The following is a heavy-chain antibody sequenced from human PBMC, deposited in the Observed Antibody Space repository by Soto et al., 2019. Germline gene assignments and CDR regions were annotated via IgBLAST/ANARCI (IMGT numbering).Heavy chain of an antibody. CDR2: TYFRSKWYN. D-gene: IGHD5-12*01. CDR3: AKGDNLGPKTGYAFDP. V-gene: IGHV6-1*01. J-gene: IGHJ5*02. CDR1: GDSVSSNTAS. Sequence: SQTLSLTCAISGDSVSSNTASWNWIGQSPSRGLEWLGRTYFRSKWYNDYAVPVKSRIIINPDTSNNQFSLQLNSVTPEDTAVYFCAKGDNLGPKTGYAFDPWGQGIMVTVSS.